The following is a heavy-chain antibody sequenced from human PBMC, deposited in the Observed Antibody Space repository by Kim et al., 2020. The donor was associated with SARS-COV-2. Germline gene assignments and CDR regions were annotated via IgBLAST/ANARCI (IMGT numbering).Heavy chain of an antibody. D-gene: IGHD1-1*01. CDR2: ISRSGSAI. Sequence: GGSLRLSCAVSGLTCSTTDMHWVRQAPGKGLEWIAYISRSGSAIVYADSVKGRFTISRDEAKNSIFLQMNSLRDEDTAVYYCARDRTAFDYWGQGTLVTVSS. CDR3: ARDRTAFDY. CDR1: GLTCSTTD. V-gene: IGHV3-48*02. J-gene: IGHJ4*02.